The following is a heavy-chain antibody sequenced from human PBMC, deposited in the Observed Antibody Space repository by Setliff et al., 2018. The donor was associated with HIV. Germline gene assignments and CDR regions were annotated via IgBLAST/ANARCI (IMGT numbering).Heavy chain of an antibody. V-gene: IGHV4-4*07. J-gene: IGHJ5*02. CDR1: GGSISSYY. D-gene: IGHD6-19*01. CDR2: TYPRGST. CDR3: ARGGRYYLPGIAVAGIQRNWFDP. Sequence: PSETPSLTCTVSGGSISSYYLSWIRQPAGKGLGWIGRTYPRGSTKYNPSLKSRVTISVDMSKTQFSLKLTSVTAADTAVYYCARGGRYYLPGIAVAGIQRNWFDPWGQGALVTVSS.